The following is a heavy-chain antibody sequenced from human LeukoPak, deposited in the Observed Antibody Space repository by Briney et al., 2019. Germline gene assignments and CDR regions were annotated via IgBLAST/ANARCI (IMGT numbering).Heavy chain of an antibody. CDR1: GFTFSSYG. D-gene: IGHD1-26*01. Sequence: GGSLRLSCAASGFTFSSYGMHWVRQAPGKGLEWVAFIRYDGSNKYYADSVKGRFTISRDNAKNSLYLQMNSLRAEDTAVYYCARYEVGYMDVWGKGTTVTVSS. CDR3: ARYEVGYMDV. J-gene: IGHJ6*03. V-gene: IGHV3-30*02. CDR2: IRYDGSNK.